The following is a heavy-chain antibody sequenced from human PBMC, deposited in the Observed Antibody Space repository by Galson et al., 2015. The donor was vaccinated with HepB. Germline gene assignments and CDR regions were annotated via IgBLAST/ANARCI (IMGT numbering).Heavy chain of an antibody. CDR2: ISGPSNYI. D-gene: IGHD6-6*01. V-gene: IGHV3-21*01. Sequence: SLRLSCAASGLTFSTYSMNWVRQAPGKGLEWVSSISGPSNYISYTDSVKGRFTISRDNAKNSLYLQMNSLRAEDTAIYYCATVRGRQLADGFDYWGQGTLLTVSS. CDR1: GLTFSTYS. J-gene: IGHJ4*02. CDR3: ATVRGRQLADGFDY.